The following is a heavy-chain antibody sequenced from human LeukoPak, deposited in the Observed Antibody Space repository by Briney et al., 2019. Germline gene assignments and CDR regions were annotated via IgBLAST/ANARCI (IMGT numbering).Heavy chain of an antibody. CDR1: GFTFRNYW. CDR2: IYSGGST. Sequence: GGSLRLSCAASGFTFRNYWMSWVRQAPGKGLEWVSVIYSGGSTYYADSVKGRFTISRHNSKNTLYLQMNSLRAEDTAVYYCARAPEWLIFDYWGQGTLVTVSS. J-gene: IGHJ4*02. V-gene: IGHV3-53*04. CDR3: ARAPEWLIFDY. D-gene: IGHD6-19*01.